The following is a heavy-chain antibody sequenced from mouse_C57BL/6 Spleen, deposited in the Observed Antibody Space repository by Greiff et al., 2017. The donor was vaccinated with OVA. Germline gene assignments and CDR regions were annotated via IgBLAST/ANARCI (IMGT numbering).Heavy chain of an antibody. J-gene: IGHJ2*01. Sequence: QVQLQQSGPELVKPGASVKISCKASGYAFSSSWMNWVKQRPGKGLEWIGRIYPGDGDTNYNGKFKGKATLTADKSSSTAYMQLSSLTSEDSAVYFCARKGPYYGSSYFDYWGQGTTLTVSS. CDR1: GYAFSSSW. D-gene: IGHD1-1*01. CDR2: IYPGDGDT. V-gene: IGHV1-82*01. CDR3: ARKGPYYGSSYFDY.